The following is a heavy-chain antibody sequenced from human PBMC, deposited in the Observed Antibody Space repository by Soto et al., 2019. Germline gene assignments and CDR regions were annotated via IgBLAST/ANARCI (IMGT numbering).Heavy chain of an antibody. Sequence: QVQLVESGGGVAQPGRSLRLSCAASGFTFSNHAMHWVRQAPGKGLEWVAFIYYDGSNKYYADSVKGRFTISRDNSKNTLYLEMNSLRAEDTAVYYCARLAAAAPGYGMDVWGQGTTVTVSS. V-gene: IGHV3-30-3*01. D-gene: IGHD6-13*01. J-gene: IGHJ6*02. CDR1: GFTFSNHA. CDR2: IYYDGSNK. CDR3: ARLAAAAPGYGMDV.